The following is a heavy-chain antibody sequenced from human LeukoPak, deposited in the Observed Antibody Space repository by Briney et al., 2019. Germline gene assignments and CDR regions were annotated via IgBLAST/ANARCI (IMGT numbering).Heavy chain of an antibody. CDR3: STTRGSYYPDY. CDR2: ISAYNGNT. J-gene: IGHJ4*01. D-gene: IGHD1-26*01. CDR1: GYTFTSYG. V-gene: IGHV1-18*01. Sequence: ASVKVSCKASGYTFTSYGISWVRQAPGQGLEWMGWISAYNGNTNYAQKFQGRVTMTTDTSTSTAYMELRSLRSDDTAVYYCSTTRGSYYPDYXGQGTLVTVSS.